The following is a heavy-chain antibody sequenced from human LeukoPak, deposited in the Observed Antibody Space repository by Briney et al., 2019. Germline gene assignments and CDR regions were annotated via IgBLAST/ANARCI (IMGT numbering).Heavy chain of an antibody. CDR1: GSSISGYY. D-gene: IGHD3-3*01. J-gene: IGHJ4*02. CDR3: SRDGVAGSASDY. Sequence: PSETLSLTCTVSGSSISGYYWSWIRQPAGKGLEWIGRVYISGSTAYDPSLRSRVTMSVDLSKKHVSLKLNSVTAADTAVYYCSRDGVAGSASDYWGQGALVTVSS. CDR2: VYISGST. V-gene: IGHV4-4*07.